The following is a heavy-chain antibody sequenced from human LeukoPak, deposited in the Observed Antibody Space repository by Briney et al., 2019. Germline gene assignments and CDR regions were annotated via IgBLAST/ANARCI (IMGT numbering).Heavy chain of an antibody. CDR3: ARAPKGNCDYGDLPPYYFDY. Sequence: SETLSLTCTVSGGSISSYYWSWIRQPPGKGLEWIGYIYYSGSTNYNPSLKSRVTISVDTSKNQFSLKLSSVTAADTAVYYCARAPKGNCDYGDLPPYYFDYWGQGTLVTVSS. J-gene: IGHJ4*02. D-gene: IGHD4-17*01. CDR1: GGSISSYY. CDR2: IYYSGST. V-gene: IGHV4-59*01.